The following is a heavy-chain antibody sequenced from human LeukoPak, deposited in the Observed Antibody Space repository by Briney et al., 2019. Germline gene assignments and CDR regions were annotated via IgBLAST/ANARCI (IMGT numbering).Heavy chain of an antibody. CDR1: GFTFSSYW. Sequence: GGSLRLSCAASGFTFSSYWMHWVRQAPGKGLVWVSRINSDGSSTSYADSVKGRFTISRDNAKNTLYLQMNSLRAEDTAAYYCARTSSWYSGDAFDIWGQGTMVTVSS. CDR3: ARTSSWYSGDAFDI. J-gene: IGHJ3*02. D-gene: IGHD6-13*01. V-gene: IGHV3-74*01. CDR2: INSDGSST.